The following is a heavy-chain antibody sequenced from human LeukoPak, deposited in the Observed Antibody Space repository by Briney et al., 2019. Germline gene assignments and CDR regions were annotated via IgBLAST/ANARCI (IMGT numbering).Heavy chain of an antibody. Sequence: GSSVKVSCKASGGTFTSYGISWVRQAPGQGLEWMGGIIPIFGTANYVQKFQGRVTITTDESTSTAYMELSSLRSEDTAVYYCARDMRVAVAGTGNYYYYMDVWGKGTTVTVSS. J-gene: IGHJ6*03. CDR3: ARDMRVAVAGTGNYYYYMDV. CDR2: IIPIFGTA. D-gene: IGHD6-19*01. CDR1: GGTFTSYG. V-gene: IGHV1-69*05.